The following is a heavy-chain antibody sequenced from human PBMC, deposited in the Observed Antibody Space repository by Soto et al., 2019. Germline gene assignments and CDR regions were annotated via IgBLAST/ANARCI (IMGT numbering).Heavy chain of an antibody. D-gene: IGHD3-10*01. CDR2: ISWNSGSI. CDR3: AKVGPSLYKSERNAEYFQH. CDR1: GFTFDDYA. Sequence: GGSLRLSCAASGFTFDDYAMHWVRQAPGKGLEWVSGISWNSGSIGYADSVKGRFTISRDNAKNSLYLQMNSLRAEDTALYYCAKVGPSLYKSERNAEYFQHWGQGTLVTVSS. J-gene: IGHJ1*01. V-gene: IGHV3-9*01.